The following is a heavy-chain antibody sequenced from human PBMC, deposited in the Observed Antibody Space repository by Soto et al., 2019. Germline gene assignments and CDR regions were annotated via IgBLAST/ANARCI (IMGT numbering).Heavy chain of an antibody. CDR1: GYTFSSYF. V-gene: IGHV1-18*01. CDR2: ITAYNGTE. J-gene: IGHJ6*02. CDR3: ARALPTMDV. Sequence: QVQLVQSGAEVKKPGASVKVSCKASGYTFSSYFISWVRQAPGQGLEWMGWITAYNGTENYAQELQGRVTMTTDTSTSTAYMDLRSLRSGDTAVYYCARALPTMDVWGRGTTVTVSS.